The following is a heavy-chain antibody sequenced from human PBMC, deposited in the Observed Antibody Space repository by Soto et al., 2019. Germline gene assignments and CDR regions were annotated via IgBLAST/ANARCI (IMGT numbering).Heavy chain of an antibody. V-gene: IGHV3-23*01. CDR2: ISGSGGST. J-gene: IGHJ4*02. Sequence: GGSLRLSCAASGFTFSRYAMSWVRQAPGKGLEWVSAISGSGGSTYYADSVKGRFTISRDNSKNTLYLHINSLKVDDTAMYYWARPHSTGWPYFDNWGAETLVT. CDR1: GFTFSRYA. D-gene: IGHD6-19*01. CDR3: ARPHSTGWPYFDN.